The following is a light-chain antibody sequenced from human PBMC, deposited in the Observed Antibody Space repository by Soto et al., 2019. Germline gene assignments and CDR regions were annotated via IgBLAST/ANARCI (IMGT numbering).Light chain of an antibody. Sequence: DIQMTQSPSTLSASVGDRVTITCRASQSISSWLAWYQQKPGKAPNLLIYDASSLESGVPSRFSGNGSGTEFTLTISSLQPDDFATYFCQEDNSYSYTIGQGTKLENK. CDR3: QEDNSYSYT. V-gene: IGKV1-5*01. J-gene: IGKJ2*01. CDR2: DAS. CDR1: QSISSW.